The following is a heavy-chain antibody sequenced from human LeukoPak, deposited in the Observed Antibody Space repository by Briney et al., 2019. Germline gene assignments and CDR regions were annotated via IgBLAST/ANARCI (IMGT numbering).Heavy chain of an antibody. D-gene: IGHD2-2*01. CDR2: ISAYNGNT. Sequence: ASVKVSCKASAYTFTTYAISWVRQAPGQGLEWMGWISAYNGNTNYAQKLQGRVTMTTDTSTSTAYMELRSLRSDDTAVYYCARVGLEYCSSTSCLDAFDIWGQGTMVTGSS. V-gene: IGHV1-18*01. CDR3: ARVGLEYCSSTSCLDAFDI. CDR1: AYTFTTYA. J-gene: IGHJ3*02.